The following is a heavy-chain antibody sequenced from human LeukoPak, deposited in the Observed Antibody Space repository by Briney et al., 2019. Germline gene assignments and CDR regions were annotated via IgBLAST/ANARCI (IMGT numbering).Heavy chain of an antibody. J-gene: IGHJ4*02. V-gene: IGHV3-7*01. D-gene: IGHD6-19*01. CDR2: INQDGSQK. CDR3: ARPSSYSSGWGSDH. Sequence: GGSLRLSCVTSGFTFSSYWMSWVRQAPGKGLEWVANINQDGSQKNYVDSMKGRLSISRDNAKNSVYLQMDSLRVDDTAVYYCARPSSYSSGWGSDHWGQGTLVTVSS. CDR1: GFTFSSYW.